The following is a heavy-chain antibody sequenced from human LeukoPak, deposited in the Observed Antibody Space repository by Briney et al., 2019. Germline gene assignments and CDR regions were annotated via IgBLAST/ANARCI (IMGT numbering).Heavy chain of an antibody. D-gene: IGHD3-10*01. V-gene: IGHV7-4-1*02. CDR3: ARDLRPYYGSGSYYNVFDY. J-gene: IGHJ4*02. CDR1: GYTFTSYY. CDR2: INTNTGNP. Sequence: ASVKVSCKASGYTFTSYYMRWVRQAPGQGLEWMGWINTNTGNPTYAQGFTGRFVFSLDTSVSTAYLQISSLRAEDTAVYYCARDLRPYYGSGSYYNVFDYWGQGTLVTVSS.